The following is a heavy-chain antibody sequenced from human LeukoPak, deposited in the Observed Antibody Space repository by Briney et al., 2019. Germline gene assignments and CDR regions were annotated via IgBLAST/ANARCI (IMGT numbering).Heavy chain of an antibody. Sequence: GASVKVSCKASGGTFSSYAISWVRQAPGQGLEWMGGIIPIFGTANYAQKFQGRVTITTDESTGTAYMELSSLRSEDTAVYYCAQSDHSGYDSVPYVHYFDYWGQGTLVTVSS. J-gene: IGHJ4*02. CDR3: AQSDHSGYDSVPYVHYFDY. D-gene: IGHD5-12*01. V-gene: IGHV1-69*05. CDR1: GGTFSSYA. CDR2: IIPIFGTA.